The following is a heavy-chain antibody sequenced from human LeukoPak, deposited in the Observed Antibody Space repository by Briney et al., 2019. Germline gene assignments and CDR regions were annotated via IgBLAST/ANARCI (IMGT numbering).Heavy chain of an antibody. CDR3: ARSLNDLWTTSFNY. CDR1: GYSISSGYY. V-gene: IGHV4-38-2*02. J-gene: IGHJ4*02. D-gene: IGHD3-3*01. Sequence: SEALSLTCTVSGYSISSGYYWGWIRQPPGKGLEWIGSIYHGGSTCYNPSLKSRVTISVDTSKNQFSLKLSSVTAADTAVYYCARSLNDLWTTSFNYWGQGTLVTVSS. CDR2: IYHGGST.